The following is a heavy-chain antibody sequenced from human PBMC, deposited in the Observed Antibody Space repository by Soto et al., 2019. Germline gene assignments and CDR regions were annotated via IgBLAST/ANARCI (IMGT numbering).Heavy chain of an antibody. V-gene: IGHV3-30-3*01. J-gene: IGHJ4*02. CDR3: ARDPLGDLEYDYGRGSPYX. Sequence: GGSLRLSFAASGFTFSSYAMHWVRQAPGKGLEWVSFISYDGSNKYYADSVKVRVTISRDNSKNTLYLQMNSLRDEDTAVYYCARDPLGDLEYDYGRGSPYXWGQVTLFTVSX. CDR1: GFTFSSYA. D-gene: IGHD3-16*01. CDR2: ISYDGSNK.